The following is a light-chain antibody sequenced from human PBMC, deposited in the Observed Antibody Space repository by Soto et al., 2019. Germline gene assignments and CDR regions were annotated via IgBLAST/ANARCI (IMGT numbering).Light chain of an antibody. CDR1: QDISNY. CDR2: DAS. CDR3: QQYDNLPRT. J-gene: IGKJ1*01. V-gene: IGKV1-33*01. Sequence: DIQMTQSPSSLSASVGDRVTITCQASQDISNYLNWYQQKAGKAPKLLIYDASNLETGVPSRFSGSGSGTDFTFTISNLQPEDIATYYCQQYDNLPRTFGQGTKVDIK.